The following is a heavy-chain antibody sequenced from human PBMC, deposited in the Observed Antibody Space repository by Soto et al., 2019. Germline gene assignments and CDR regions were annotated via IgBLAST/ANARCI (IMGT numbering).Heavy chain of an antibody. Sequence: GGSLRLSCAASGFTFSSYAMHWVRQAPGKGLEWVAVISYDGSNKYYADSVKGRFTISRDNSKNTLYLQMNSLRAEDTAVYYCARDGRIVGATTHFDYWGQGTLVTVYS. CDR1: GFTFSSYA. D-gene: IGHD1-26*01. V-gene: IGHV3-30-3*01. J-gene: IGHJ4*02. CDR2: ISYDGSNK. CDR3: ARDGRIVGATTHFDY.